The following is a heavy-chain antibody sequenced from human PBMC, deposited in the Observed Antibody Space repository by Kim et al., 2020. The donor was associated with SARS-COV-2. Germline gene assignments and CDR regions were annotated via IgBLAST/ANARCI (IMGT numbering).Heavy chain of an antibody. J-gene: IGHJ4*02. D-gene: IGHD3-9*01. CDR2: ISYDGSNK. Sequence: GGSLRLSCAASGFTFSSYDMHWVRQAPGKGLEWVAVISYDGSNKYYADSVKGRFTISRDNSKNTLYLQMNSLRAEDTAVYYCARDLGHLLRYFDWSTKRNPDYWGQGTLVTVSS. CDR1: GFTFSSYD. V-gene: IGHV3-30*04. CDR3: ARDLGHLLRYFDWSTKRNPDY.